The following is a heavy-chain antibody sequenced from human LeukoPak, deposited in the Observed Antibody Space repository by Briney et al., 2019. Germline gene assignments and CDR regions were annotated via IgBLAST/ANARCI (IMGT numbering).Heavy chain of an antibody. D-gene: IGHD5-18*01. Sequence: SETLPLTCTVSGGSISSSSYYWGWIRQPPGEGLEWIVSIYYSGGTYYNPSLMSRVTMSLDTSKNQFSLMLRSVTAADTAVYYCARRGYNYGEFDPWGQGTLVTVSS. J-gene: IGHJ5*02. CDR3: ARRGYNYGEFDP. V-gene: IGHV4-39*01. CDR2: IYYSGGT. CDR1: GGSISSSSYY.